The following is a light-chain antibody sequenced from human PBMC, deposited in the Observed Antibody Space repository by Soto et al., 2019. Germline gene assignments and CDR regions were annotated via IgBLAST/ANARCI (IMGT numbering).Light chain of an antibody. CDR1: SSDVGGYNY. V-gene: IGLV2-11*01. J-gene: IGLJ1*01. CDR3: CSYGGSYTYV. CDR2: DVS. Sequence: QSALTQPRSVSGSPGQSVTISCTGTSSDVGGYNYVSWYRHHPGKAPELMIYDVSKRPSGVPDRFSGSKSGNTASLTISGLQTEDEADYYCCSYGGSYTYVFGTGTKVTVL.